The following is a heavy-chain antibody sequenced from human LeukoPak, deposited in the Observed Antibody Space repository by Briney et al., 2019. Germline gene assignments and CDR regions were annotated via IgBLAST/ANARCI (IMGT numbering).Heavy chain of an antibody. J-gene: IGHJ4*02. CDR2: MYYSGST. CDR3: ARLQLERLDY. V-gene: IGHV4-59*01. Sequence: SETLSLTCTVSGDSISSYSWSWIRQPPGKGLEWIGNMYYSGSTNYNPSLKSRVTISLDTSKNQFSLKLSSVTAADTAVYYCARLQLERLDYWGQGTLVTVSS. D-gene: IGHD1-1*01. CDR1: GDSISSYS.